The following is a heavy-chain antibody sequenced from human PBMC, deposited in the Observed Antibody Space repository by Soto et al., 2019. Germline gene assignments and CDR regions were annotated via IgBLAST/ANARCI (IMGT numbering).Heavy chain of an antibody. Sequence: SQTLTLTCAISGGSGARNRAAWNWIRKSPSRGLEWLGRTYYRSKWYNDYAVSVKSRITINPDTSKNQFSLQLNSVTPEDTAVYYCARALILSSGWPLPYYYGMDVWGQGTTVTVSS. CDR1: GGSGARNRAA. CDR3: ARALILSSGWPLPYYYGMDV. CDR2: TYYRSKWYN. J-gene: IGHJ6*02. V-gene: IGHV6-1*01. D-gene: IGHD6-19*01.